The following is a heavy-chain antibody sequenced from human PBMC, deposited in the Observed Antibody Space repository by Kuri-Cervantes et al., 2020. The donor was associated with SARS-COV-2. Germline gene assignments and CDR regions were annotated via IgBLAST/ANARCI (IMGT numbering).Heavy chain of an antibody. D-gene: IGHD3-10*01. CDR1: GGSISSSNW. J-gene: IGHJ4*02. V-gene: IGHV4-4*02. CDR3: AFNYGTGSYFY. Sequence: GSLRLSCAVSGGSISSSNWWNWVRQPPGKGLEWIGEIHRTGTTNYNPPLESRVTISVDRSKNQFPLTLRSVTAADTAVYYCAFNYGTGSYFYWGQGTLVTVSS. CDR2: IHRTGTT.